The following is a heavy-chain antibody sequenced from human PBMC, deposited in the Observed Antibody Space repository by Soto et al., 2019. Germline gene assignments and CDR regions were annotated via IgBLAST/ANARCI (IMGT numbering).Heavy chain of an antibody. V-gene: IGHV3-30*03. J-gene: IGHJ6*02. CDR3: AGALENPYFYYGLKV. Sequence: GGSLRLSCAASGFTFSSYGMEWVRLAPGKGLEWVAATTYDGGIKHYVDSVKGRFTISRDNSKNTLYLQMSSLRVEDTATYYCAGALENPYFYYGLKVWGQG. CDR2: TTYDGGIK. D-gene: IGHD1-1*01. CDR1: GFTFSSYG.